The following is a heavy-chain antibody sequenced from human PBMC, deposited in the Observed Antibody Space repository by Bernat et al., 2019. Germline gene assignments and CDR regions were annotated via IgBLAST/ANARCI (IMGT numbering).Heavy chain of an antibody. CDR2: IWYDGSNK. CDR3: ARDHSAVHFDY. CDR1: GFTFSSYG. Sequence: QVQLVESGGGVVQPGRSLRLSCAASGFTFSSYGMHWVRQAPGKGLEWVAVIWYDGSNKYYADSVKGRFTISRDNSKNTLYLQMNSLRAEDTVVYYCARDHSAVHFDYWGQGTLVTVSS. J-gene: IGHJ4*02. V-gene: IGHV3-33*01. D-gene: IGHD6-6*01.